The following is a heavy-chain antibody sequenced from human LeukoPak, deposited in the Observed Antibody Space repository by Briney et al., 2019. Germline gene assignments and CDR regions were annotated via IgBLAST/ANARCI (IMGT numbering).Heavy chain of an antibody. V-gene: IGHV3-21*01. Sequence: GGSLRLSCAASGFTVSNNYMIWVRQAPGKGLEWVSSISHASSYIYYADSVKGRFTISRDNAKNSLYLQMNSLRAEDTAVYFCARWELIDYWGQGTLVTVSS. D-gene: IGHD1-26*01. CDR1: GFTVSNNY. CDR3: ARWELIDY. J-gene: IGHJ4*02. CDR2: ISHASSYI.